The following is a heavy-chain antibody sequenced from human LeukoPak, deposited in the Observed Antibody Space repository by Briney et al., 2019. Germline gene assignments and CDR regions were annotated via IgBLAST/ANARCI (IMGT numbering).Heavy chain of an antibody. CDR1: RVSISSGTYN. Sequence: PQTLSLTCTVSRVSISSGTYNCTCIWPPPGTGLERIVRIYTSGSTNYNPSIKRRVTISVDTSKNQFSLKLRSVTAADTAVYYCARERSSNWFDPWGQGTLVTVSS. J-gene: IGHJ5*02. CDR2: IYTSGST. CDR3: ARERSSNWFDP. V-gene: IGHV4-61*02.